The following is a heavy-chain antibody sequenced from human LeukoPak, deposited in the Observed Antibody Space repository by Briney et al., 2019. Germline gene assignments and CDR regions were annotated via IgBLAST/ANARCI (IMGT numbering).Heavy chain of an antibody. CDR2: IKPDGSDK. V-gene: IGHV3-7*01. J-gene: IGHJ4*02. CDR1: GFSFRSYW. D-gene: IGHD3-3*01. Sequence: SGGSLRLSCVASGFSFRSYWMSWVRQAPGKGLECVDKIKPDGSDKFYEDSVKGRFTISRDNAKNSLYLQMNSLTAEDTAVYYCAREDFWRFDYWGQGTLVTVSS. CDR3: AREDFWRFDY.